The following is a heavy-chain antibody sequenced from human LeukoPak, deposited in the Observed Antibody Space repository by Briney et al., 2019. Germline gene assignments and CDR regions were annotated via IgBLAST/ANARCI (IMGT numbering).Heavy chain of an antibody. J-gene: IGHJ4*02. Sequence: PGGSLRLSCAASGFTVSSNYMSWVRQAPGKGLEWVSVIYSGGSTYYADSVKGRFTISRDNSKNTLYLQMNSLRAEDTAVYYCANDDSSSWYAIFDYWGQGTLVTVSS. CDR1: GFTVSSNY. D-gene: IGHD6-13*01. CDR2: IYSGGST. CDR3: ANDDSSSWYAIFDY. V-gene: IGHV3-53*01.